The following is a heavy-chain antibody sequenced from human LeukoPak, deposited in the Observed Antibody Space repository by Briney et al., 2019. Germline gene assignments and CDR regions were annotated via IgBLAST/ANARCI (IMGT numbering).Heavy chain of an antibody. Sequence: ASVKVSCKASGYTFTGYYIHWVRQAPGQGLEWMGWINPNSDGTDYAQKFQGRVTMTSDASINTAYMELSRLTSDDTAMYYCARGETSWEQRRYFDFWGQGTLATVSS. D-gene: IGHD1-26*01. CDR2: INPNSDGT. V-gene: IGHV1-2*02. CDR1: GYTFTGYY. J-gene: IGHJ4*02. CDR3: ARGETSWEQRRYFDF.